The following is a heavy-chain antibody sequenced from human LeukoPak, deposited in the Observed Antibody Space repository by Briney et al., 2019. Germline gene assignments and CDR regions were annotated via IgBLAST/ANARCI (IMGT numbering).Heavy chain of an antibody. Sequence: GGSLRLSCAASGFTFSSYGMYWVRQAPGKGLEWVASIRYDGSNKYYADSVKGRFTVSRDNSKNTLYLQMKSLRAEDTAVYYCAKGGGYEAQYYYYYLDVWGKGTTVTISS. V-gene: IGHV3-30*02. CDR3: AKGGGYEAQYYYYYLDV. CDR2: IRYDGSNK. CDR1: GFTFSSYG. D-gene: IGHD5-12*01. J-gene: IGHJ6*03.